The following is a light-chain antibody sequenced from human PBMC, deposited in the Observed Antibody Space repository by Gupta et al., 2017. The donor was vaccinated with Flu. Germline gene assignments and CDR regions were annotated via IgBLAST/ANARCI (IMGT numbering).Light chain of an antibody. CDR1: QSVSNN. Sequence: EIVMTQSPATLSVSPGDRATLSCRASQSVSNNLAWYQHKPGQAPSLLIYGASTRATGIPARFSGSGSGTEFTLTISSLQSEDFAVYYCHQYNNWPPYTFGQGTKLEIK. V-gene: IGKV3-15*01. J-gene: IGKJ2*01. CDR2: GAS. CDR3: HQYNNWPPYT.